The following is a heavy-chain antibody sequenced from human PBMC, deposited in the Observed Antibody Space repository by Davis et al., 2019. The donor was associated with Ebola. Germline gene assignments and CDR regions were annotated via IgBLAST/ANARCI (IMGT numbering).Heavy chain of an antibody. D-gene: IGHD6-19*01. CDR1: GGSFSGYY. CDR2: VNQSGGA. CDR3: ARRIYSSGWHFDY. Sequence: SETLSLTCAVYGGSFSGYYWTWIRQSPGKGLEWIGEVNQSGGANYNPSLKSRVTMSVDTSRNQFSLKLNSVTAADTAVYYCARRIYSSGWHFDYWGQGTLVTVSS. V-gene: IGHV4-34*01. J-gene: IGHJ4*02.